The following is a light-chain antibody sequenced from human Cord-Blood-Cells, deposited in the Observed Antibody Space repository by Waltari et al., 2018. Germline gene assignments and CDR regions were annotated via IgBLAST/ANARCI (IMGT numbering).Light chain of an antibody. CDR2: GAS. CDR1: QSVSSN. Sequence: EIVMTQSPATLSVSPGERATLSCRASQSVSSNFGWYQQKPGQAPRLLIYGASTRATVIPARFSGSGAGTEFTLTISSLQSEDFAVYYCQQYNNWPFTFGPGTKVDIK. CDR3: QQYNNWPFT. J-gene: IGKJ3*01. V-gene: IGKV3-15*01.